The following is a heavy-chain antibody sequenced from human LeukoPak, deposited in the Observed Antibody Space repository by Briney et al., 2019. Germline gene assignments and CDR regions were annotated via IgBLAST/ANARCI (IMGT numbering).Heavy chain of an antibody. CDR2: IRSKADNYAT. CDR1: GFTFSGSP. J-gene: IGHJ4*02. Sequence: GGSLILSCAASGFTFSGSPILWVRQASGKGLERVGRIRSKADNYATAYAASVQGRCTISRDDSKSTAYLQLNSLKTEDTAVYYCTQSNYWGQGALVTVSS. V-gene: IGHV3-73*01. CDR3: TQSNY.